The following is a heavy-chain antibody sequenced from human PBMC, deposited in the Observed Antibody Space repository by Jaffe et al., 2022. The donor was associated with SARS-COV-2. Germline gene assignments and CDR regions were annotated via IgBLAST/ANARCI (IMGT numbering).Heavy chain of an antibody. J-gene: IGHJ6*03. CDR1: EFTFINYY. Sequence: QVQLVESGGGLVKPGGSLRLSCAASEFTFINYYMSWIRQAPGKGLEWISYISSSGGTMYYEDSVKGRFTISRDNAKNSLYLQMNSLRAEDTAVYYCARMPLSQDCNGNRCHIYYYYMDVWGKGTTVTVSS. CDR3: ARMPLSQDCNGNRCHIYYYYMDV. V-gene: IGHV3-11*01. D-gene: IGHD2-15*01. CDR2: ISSSGGTM.